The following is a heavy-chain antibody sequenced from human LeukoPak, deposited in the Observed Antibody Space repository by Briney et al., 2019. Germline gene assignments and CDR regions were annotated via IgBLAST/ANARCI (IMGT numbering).Heavy chain of an antibody. CDR3: ARDGRASGYDYDRYYFDY. J-gene: IGHJ4*02. Sequence: SQTLSLTCAISGDSVSSDSAAWNWIRQSPSRGLEWLGRTYYRSRWYNHYAVSVKSRITINPDTSKNQFSLQLSSVTPEDTAVYYCARDGRASGYDYDRYYFDYWGQGTLVTVSS. D-gene: IGHD5-12*01. V-gene: IGHV6-1*01. CDR1: GDSVSSDSAA. CDR2: TYYRSRWYN.